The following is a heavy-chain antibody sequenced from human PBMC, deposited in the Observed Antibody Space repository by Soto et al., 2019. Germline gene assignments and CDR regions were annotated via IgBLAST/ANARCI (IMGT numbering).Heavy chain of an antibody. V-gene: IGHV1-18*01. J-gene: IGHJ4*02. CDR3: ARNYYDSSGYPRDY. Sequence: QVQLVQSGAEVKKPGASVKVSCKASGYTFTSYGISWVRQAPGQGLEWMGWISTNNGNPNYAQKLQGTVTMTTDTSESTAYTELRSLRSDDPAVYYCARNYYDSSGYPRDYWGQGTLITVSS. CDR2: ISTNNGNP. D-gene: IGHD3-22*01. CDR1: GYTFTSYG.